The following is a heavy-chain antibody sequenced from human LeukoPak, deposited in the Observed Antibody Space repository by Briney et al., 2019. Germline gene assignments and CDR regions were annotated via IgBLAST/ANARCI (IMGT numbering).Heavy chain of an antibody. Sequence: PSETLSLTSTVSGVSISSSSYYCGWIRQPPGKDLEWIGSIYYSGSAYYNPSLKSRVTISVDTSKNQFSLKLSSVTAADTAGYYCATDDSSGYYYVYWGQGTLVTVSS. J-gene: IGHJ4*02. D-gene: IGHD3-22*01. CDR2: IYYSGSA. V-gene: IGHV4-39*01. CDR1: GVSISSSSYY. CDR3: ATDDSSGYYYVY.